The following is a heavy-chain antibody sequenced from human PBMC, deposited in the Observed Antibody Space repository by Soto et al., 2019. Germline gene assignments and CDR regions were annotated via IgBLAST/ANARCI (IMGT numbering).Heavy chain of an antibody. D-gene: IGHD3-3*01. CDR2: IGSTGYPI. J-gene: IGHJ6*02. V-gene: IGHV3-11*01. Sequence: QVQLVESGGGVVQPGGSLRLSCAASGFSIGDYYWNWIRQAPGKGLEWVSYIGSTGYPIYFADSVKGRLTISRDNGKNSVYLQMNSLRAADTAVYFCARDKRSVWNGYYSRNDYYGMDVWGQGTTVNVSS. CDR3: ARDKRSVWNGYYSRNDYYGMDV. CDR1: GFSIGDYY.